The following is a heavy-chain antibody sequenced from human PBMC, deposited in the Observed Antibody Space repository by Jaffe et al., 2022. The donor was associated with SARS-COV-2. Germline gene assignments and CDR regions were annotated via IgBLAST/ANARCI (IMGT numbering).Heavy chain of an antibody. Sequence: EVQLLESGGGLVQPGGSLRLSCAASGFTFSSYAMSWVRQAPGKGLEWVSAISGSGGSTYYADSVKGRFTISRDNSKNTLYLQMNSLRAEDTAVYYCAKDRTVRGVQPTDYYYYGMDVWGQGTTVTVSS. D-gene: IGHD3-10*01. V-gene: IGHV3-23*01. CDR2: ISGSGGST. J-gene: IGHJ6*02. CDR3: AKDRTVRGVQPTDYYYYGMDV. CDR1: GFTFSSYA.